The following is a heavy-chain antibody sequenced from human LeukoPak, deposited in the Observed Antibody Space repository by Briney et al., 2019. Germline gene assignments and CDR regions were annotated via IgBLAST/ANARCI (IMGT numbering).Heavy chain of an antibody. Sequence: PGRSLRLSCAASGFTFSSYAMHWVRQAPGKGLEWVAVISYDGSNKYYADSVKGRFTISRDNSKNTLYLQINSLRAEDTAVYYCARDKYYDSSGYGYFDYWGQGTLVTVSS. CDR2: ISYDGSNK. V-gene: IGHV3-30-3*01. J-gene: IGHJ4*02. D-gene: IGHD3-22*01. CDR1: GFTFSSYA. CDR3: ARDKYYDSSGYGYFDY.